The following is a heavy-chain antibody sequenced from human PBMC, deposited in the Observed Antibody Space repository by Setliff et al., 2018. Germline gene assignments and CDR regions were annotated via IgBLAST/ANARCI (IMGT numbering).Heavy chain of an antibody. CDR3: ARPGRSNYWDSFDY. CDR2: IKQDGSDK. Sequence: GGSLRLSCAASGFSLSIFWMSWVRQAPGKGLEWVASIKQDGSDKYYVDSVKGRFTISRDNAKKSLDLQMNSLRVDDTVVYYCARPGRSNYWDSFDYWGQGILVTVSS. V-gene: IGHV3-7*01. CDR1: GFSLSIFW. D-gene: IGHD3-10*01. J-gene: IGHJ4*02.